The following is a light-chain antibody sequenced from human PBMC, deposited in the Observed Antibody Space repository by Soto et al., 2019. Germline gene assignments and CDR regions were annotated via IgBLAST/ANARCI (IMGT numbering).Light chain of an antibody. CDR1: SSNIGSNT. V-gene: IGLV1-44*01. Sequence: QSVPTQPPSASGTPGQRVTISCSGSSSNIGSNTVNWYQQLPGTAPKLLIYSNNQRPSGVPDRFSGSKSGTSASLAISGLQSEDEADYYCAAWDDSLNGSYVFGTGTQLTVL. J-gene: IGLJ1*01. CDR3: AAWDDSLNGSYV. CDR2: SNN.